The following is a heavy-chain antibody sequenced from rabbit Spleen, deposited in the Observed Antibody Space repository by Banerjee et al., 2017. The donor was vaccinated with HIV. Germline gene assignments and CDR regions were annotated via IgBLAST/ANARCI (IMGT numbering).Heavy chain of an antibody. V-gene: IGHV1S45*01. Sequence: QEQLVESGGGLVQPEGSLTLTCKASGFDFTSTYYMCWVRQAPGKGLELIACIDTSSTNTAYATWAKGRFTISKTSSTTVTLQMTSLTAADTATYFCARGSAAMTMVITGFYFNLWGPGTLVTVS. J-gene: IGHJ4*01. D-gene: IGHD2-1*01. CDR2: IDTSSTNT. CDR1: GFDFTSTYY. CDR3: ARGSAAMTMVITGFYFNL.